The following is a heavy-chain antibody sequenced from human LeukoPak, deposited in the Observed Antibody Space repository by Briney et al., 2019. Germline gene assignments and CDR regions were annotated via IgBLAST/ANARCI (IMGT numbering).Heavy chain of an antibody. V-gene: IGHV4-39*01. CDR1: GGSISSSSYY. D-gene: IGHD6-19*01. J-gene: IGHJ5*02. CDR2: IYYSGST. CDR3: ARLRQWLVRTWFDP. Sequence: PSETLSLTCTVSGGSISSSSYYWGWIRQPPGKGLEWIGSIYYSGSTCYNPSLKSRVTISVDTSKNQFSLKLSSVTAADTAVYYCARLRQWLVRTWFDPWGQGTLVTVSS.